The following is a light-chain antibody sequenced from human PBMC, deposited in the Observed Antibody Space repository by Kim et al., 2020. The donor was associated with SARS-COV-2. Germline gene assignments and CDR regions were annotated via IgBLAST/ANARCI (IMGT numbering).Light chain of an antibody. V-gene: IGKV1-27*01. CDR2: ASS. CDR3: QKYDSAPQT. CDR1: QGIANY. Sequence: ASVGDRVTISCRASQGIANYLAGYQQRPGKVPNLRIYASSVLQSGVPSRFSGSGFGTVFTLTISSLQPEDAATYYCQKYDSAPQTFGQGTKVDIK. J-gene: IGKJ1*01.